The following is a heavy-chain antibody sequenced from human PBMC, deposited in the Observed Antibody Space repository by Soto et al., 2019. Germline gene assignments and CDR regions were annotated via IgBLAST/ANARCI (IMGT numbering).Heavy chain of an antibody. D-gene: IGHD3-3*01. V-gene: IGHV3-9*01. Sequence: GGSLRLSCAASGFTFDDYAMHWVRQAPGKGLEWVSGISWSSGSIGYADSVKGHFTISRDNAKNSLYLQMNSLRAEDTALYYCAKGPSYDFSSGYSNWFDPWGQGTLVTVSS. CDR2: ISWSSGSI. CDR3: AKGPSYDFSSGYSNWFDP. J-gene: IGHJ5*02. CDR1: GFTFDDYA.